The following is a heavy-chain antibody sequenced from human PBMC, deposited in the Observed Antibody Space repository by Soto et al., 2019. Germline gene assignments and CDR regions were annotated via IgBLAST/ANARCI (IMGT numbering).Heavy chain of an antibody. Sequence: GGSLRLSCAASGFTFSDYYMSWIRQAPGKGLEWVSYISSSGSTIYYADSVKGRFTISRDNAKNSLYLQMNSLRAEDTAVYYCVLESSGGSSYAFDIWGQGTMVTVSS. J-gene: IGHJ3*02. D-gene: IGHD2-15*01. CDR2: ISSSGSTI. V-gene: IGHV3-11*01. CDR3: VLESSGGSSYAFDI. CDR1: GFTFSDYY.